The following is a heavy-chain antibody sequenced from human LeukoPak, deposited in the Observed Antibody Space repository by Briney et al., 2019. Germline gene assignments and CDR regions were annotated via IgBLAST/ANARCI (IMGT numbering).Heavy chain of an antibody. Sequence: SVKVSCKASGGTFSSYAISWVRQAPGQGLEWMGRIIPILGIANCAQKFQGRVTITADKSTSTAYMELSSLRSEDTTVYYCARDFTGAYCGGDCYRWGQGTLVTVSS. D-gene: IGHD2-21*02. V-gene: IGHV1-69*04. CDR1: GGTFSSYA. J-gene: IGHJ5*02. CDR2: IIPILGIA. CDR3: ARDFTGAYCGGDCYR.